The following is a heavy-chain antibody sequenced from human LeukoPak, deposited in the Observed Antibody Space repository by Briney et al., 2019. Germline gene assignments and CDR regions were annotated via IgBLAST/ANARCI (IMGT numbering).Heavy chain of an antibody. CDR1: GYTFITYG. J-gene: IGHJ4*02. V-gene: IGHV1-18*01. CDR3: VREGYCSGGSCHSGVIDY. D-gene: IGHD2-15*01. CDR2: ISPYNGNT. Sequence: ASLTVSCKASGYTFITYGISWVRQAPGQGLEWMGWISPYNGNTNYAQKLQGRVTMTTDTPTSTAYMELTSLRSDDTAVYYCVREGYCSGGSCHSGVIDYWGQGTLVTVSS.